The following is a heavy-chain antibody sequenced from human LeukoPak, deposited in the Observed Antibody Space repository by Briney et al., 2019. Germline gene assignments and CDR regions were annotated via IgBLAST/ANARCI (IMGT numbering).Heavy chain of an antibody. D-gene: IGHD3-22*01. CDR1: GYTFTSYY. Sequence: GASVKVSCKASGYTFTSYYMHWVRQAPGQGLEWMGIINPSGGSTSYAQKFQGRVTMTRDTSTSTVYMELSSLRSEDTAVYYCARAHYYDSSGYYSVGTPFDYWGQGTLVTVSS. J-gene: IGHJ4*02. CDR2: INPSGGST. CDR3: ARAHYYDSSGYYSVGTPFDY. V-gene: IGHV1-46*01.